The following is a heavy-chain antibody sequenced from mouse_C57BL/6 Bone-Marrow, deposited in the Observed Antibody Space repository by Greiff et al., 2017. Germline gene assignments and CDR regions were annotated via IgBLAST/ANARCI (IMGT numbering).Heavy chain of an antibody. Sequence: EVQLQESGPGLVKPSQSLSLTCSVTGYSIPSGYYWNWLRQFPGNKLEWMGYISYDGSNNYNPSLKNRISITRDTSKNQFFLKLNSVTTEDTATYYCSHYYGRRYFDVWCTGTPVTVSS. CDR2: ISYDGSN. D-gene: IGHD1-1*01. J-gene: IGHJ1*03. CDR3: SHYYGRRYFDV. V-gene: IGHV3-6*01. CDR1: GYSIPSGYY.